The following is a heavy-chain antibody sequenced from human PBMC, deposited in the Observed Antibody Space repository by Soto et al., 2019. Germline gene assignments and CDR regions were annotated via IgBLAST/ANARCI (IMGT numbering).Heavy chain of an antibody. CDR2: ISSSSSYI. Sequence: GGSLRLSCAASGFTFSNSWMHWVRQAPGKGLVWVSSISSSSSYIYYADSVKGRFTISRDNAKNSLYLQMNGLRAEDTAVYYSAKEQKHSSSWSELNYWGQGTLVTAPQ. V-gene: IGHV3-21*04. CDR1: GFTFSNSW. J-gene: IGHJ4*02. CDR3: AKEQKHSSSWSELNY. D-gene: IGHD6-13*01.